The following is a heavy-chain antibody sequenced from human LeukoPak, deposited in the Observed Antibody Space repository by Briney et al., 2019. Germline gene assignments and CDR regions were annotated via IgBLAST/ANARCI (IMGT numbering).Heavy chain of an antibody. Sequence: SETLSLTCAVYGGSFSGYYWSWIRQPPGKGLEWIGEINHSESTKYNPSLKSRVTISGVTSKIQFSLKLRSVTAADTAVYYCARALERYYYDSSGYYAHFDYWGQGTLVTVSS. J-gene: IGHJ4*02. CDR1: GGSFSGYY. V-gene: IGHV4-34*01. CDR2: INHSEST. CDR3: ARALERYYYDSSGYYAHFDY. D-gene: IGHD3-22*01.